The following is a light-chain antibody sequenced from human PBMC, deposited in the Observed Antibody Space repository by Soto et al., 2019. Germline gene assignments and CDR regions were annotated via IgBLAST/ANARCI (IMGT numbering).Light chain of an antibody. CDR3: QQYDKFPPYT. CDR1: QDIDNY. Sequence: IPMTQSPSSLSASAGDRVTITCQASQDIDNYLNWYQQKPGQAPKLLIYDAANLETGVPSRFSGRGSGTDFTFTISSLQPEDIATYYCQQYDKFPPYTFGQGTKLELK. CDR2: DAA. V-gene: IGKV1-33*01. J-gene: IGKJ2*01.